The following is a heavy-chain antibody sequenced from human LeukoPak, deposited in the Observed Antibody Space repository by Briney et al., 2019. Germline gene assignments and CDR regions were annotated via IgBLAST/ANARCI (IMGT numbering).Heavy chain of an antibody. V-gene: IGHV4-61*02. J-gene: IGHJ4*02. CDR1: AGSISSGSYY. D-gene: IGHD3-22*01. CDR2: IYTSRST. Sequence: SETLSLTCTVSAGSISSGSYYWSWIRQPAGKGLEWIGRIYTSRSTNYNTSLKSRVTISVHTSKTKFSLKLSALTAADTAVYYCAAQYYYDSSGSYYFDYWGQGTLVTVSS. CDR3: AAQYYYDSSGSYYFDY.